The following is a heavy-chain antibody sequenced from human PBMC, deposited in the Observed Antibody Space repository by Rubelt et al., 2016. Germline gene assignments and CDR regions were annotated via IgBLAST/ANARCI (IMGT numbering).Heavy chain of an antibody. CDR1: GYTFTSYG. J-gene: IGHJ4*02. CDR2: ISAYNGNP. V-gene: IGHV1-18*01. CDR3: ARDPLPVRGVIMTPTH. Sequence: QVQLVQSGAEVKRPGASVKVSCKASGYTFTSYGISWVRPAPGQGLEWMGWISAYNGNPNDAQRRQGGVTMTTATATSTGYMELRSLRSDDTAVYYWARDPLPVRGVIMTPTHWGQGTLVTVSS. D-gene: IGHD3-10*01.